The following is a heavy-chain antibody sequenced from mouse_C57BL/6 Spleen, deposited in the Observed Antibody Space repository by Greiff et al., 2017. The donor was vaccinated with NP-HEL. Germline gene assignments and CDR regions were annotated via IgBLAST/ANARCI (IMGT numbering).Heavy chain of an antibody. CDR3: ARLYYYGSSYDYAMDY. CDR2: IDPSDSYT. CDR1: GYTFTSYW. V-gene: IGHV1-69*01. D-gene: IGHD1-1*01. Sequence: VQLQQPGAELVMPGASVKLSCKASGYTFTSYWMHWVKRRPGQGLEWIGEIDPSDSYTNYHQKFKGKSTLTVDKSSSTAYMQLSSLTSEDSAVYYCARLYYYGSSYDYAMDYWGQGTSVTVSS. J-gene: IGHJ4*01.